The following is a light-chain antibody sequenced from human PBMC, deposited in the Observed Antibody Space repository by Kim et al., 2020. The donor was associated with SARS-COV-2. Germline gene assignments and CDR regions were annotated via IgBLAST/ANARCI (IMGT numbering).Light chain of an antibody. CDR3: QQSYSTMRT. CDR2: GAS. V-gene: IGKV1-39*01. Sequence: ASVGDRVIIPCRASQSITRYLNWLQQKPGRAPKVLIYGASTLQSGVPSRFSGSGSGTDFTLTISSLQPEDFATYYCQQSYSTMRTFGQGTKVDIK. J-gene: IGKJ1*01. CDR1: QSITRY.